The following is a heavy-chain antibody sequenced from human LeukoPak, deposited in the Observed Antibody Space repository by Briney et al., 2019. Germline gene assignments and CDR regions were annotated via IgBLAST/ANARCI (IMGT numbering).Heavy chain of an antibody. CDR2: INPNSGGT. CDR1: GYTFTGYY. CDR3: ARLYSGYDYFDY. Sequence: ASVKVSCKASGYTFTGYYMHWVRQAPGQGLEWMGWINPNSGGTNYAQKFQGRVTMTWDTSIGTAYMELSRLRSDDTAVYYCARLYSGYDYFDYWGQGTLVTVSS. V-gene: IGHV1-2*02. J-gene: IGHJ4*02. D-gene: IGHD5-12*01.